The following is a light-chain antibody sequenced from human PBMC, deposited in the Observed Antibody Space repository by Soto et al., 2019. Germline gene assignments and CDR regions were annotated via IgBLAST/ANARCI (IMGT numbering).Light chain of an antibody. CDR3: QQYVTSSPRT. CDR2: GIS. J-gene: IGKJ1*01. CDR1: QSVSSD. V-gene: IGKV3-20*01. Sequence: EIVLTQSPDTLSLSPGERATLSCRASQSVSSDLAWYQQKPGQAPRLLMYGISRRATGIPDRFSGSGSGTDFTLTITRLEPEDFAVYYCQQYVTSSPRTFGQGTKVDI.